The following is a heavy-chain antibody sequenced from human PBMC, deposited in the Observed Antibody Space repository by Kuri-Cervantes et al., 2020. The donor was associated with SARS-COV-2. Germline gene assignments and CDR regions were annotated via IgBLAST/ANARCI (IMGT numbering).Heavy chain of an antibody. V-gene: IGHV3-23*01. CDR1: GFTFSSYA. J-gene: IGHJ4*02. CDR2: ISGSGGST. Sequence: GESLKISCAASGFTFSSYAMSWVRQAPGKGLEWASAISGSGGSTYYADSVKGRFTISRDNSKNTLYLQMNSLRAEDTAVYYCAKEDPNYYDSSGYYSPGGSWGQGTLVTVSS. D-gene: IGHD3-22*01. CDR3: AKEDPNYYDSSGYYSPGGS.